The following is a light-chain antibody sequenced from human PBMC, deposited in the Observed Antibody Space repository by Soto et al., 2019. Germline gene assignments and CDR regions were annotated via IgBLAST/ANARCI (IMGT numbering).Light chain of an antibody. J-gene: IGKJ2*01. Sequence: EIVMTQSPATLSVSPGERATLSCRASQSVNSNLAWYQQRPGQAPRLLMYGASTRATGIPARFSGSGSGTEFPLTISSLQSEDFAVYYCQQYNNWYTFGQGTKLEIK. CDR2: GAS. CDR1: QSVNSN. CDR3: QQYNNWYT. V-gene: IGKV3-15*01.